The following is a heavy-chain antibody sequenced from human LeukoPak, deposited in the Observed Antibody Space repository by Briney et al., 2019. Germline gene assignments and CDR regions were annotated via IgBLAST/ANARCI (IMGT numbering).Heavy chain of an antibody. D-gene: IGHD6-19*01. Sequence: GGSLRLSCAASGFTFSSYSMNRVRQAPGKGLEWVSSISSSSYYIYYADSVKGRFTISRDNAKNSLYLQMNSLRAEDTAVYYCAKEGTSVPGGASDAFDIWGQGTMVTVPS. CDR3: AKEGTSVPGGASDAFDI. J-gene: IGHJ3*02. V-gene: IGHV3-21*01. CDR2: ISSSSYYI. CDR1: GFTFSSYS.